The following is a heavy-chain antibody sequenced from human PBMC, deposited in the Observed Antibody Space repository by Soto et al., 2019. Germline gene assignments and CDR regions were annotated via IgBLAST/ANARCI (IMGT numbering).Heavy chain of an antibody. D-gene: IGHD2-15*01. CDR3: APHVYCRGGSCHYAAFAI. Sequence: EVQLLESGGGLVQPGESLRLSCTVSGFIFGNYMMTWVRKSPGKGLEWVSTIRDSGDSTYYADSVKGRFTISRDNYKNTLYLQMDSLGAEAPVVYYCAPHVYCRGGSCHYAAFAIRCKGAMVTVSS. CDR2: IRDSGDST. CDR1: GFIFGNYM. J-gene: IGHJ3*02. V-gene: IGHV3-23*01.